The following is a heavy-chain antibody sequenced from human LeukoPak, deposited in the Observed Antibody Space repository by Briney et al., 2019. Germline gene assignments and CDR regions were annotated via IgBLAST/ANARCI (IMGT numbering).Heavy chain of an antibody. J-gene: IGHJ6*03. CDR3: ARDGKQLPNYYYYYYMDV. D-gene: IGHD6-6*01. CDR1: GFTFRSYT. CDR2: ISSSSSTI. Sequence: GGSLRLSCAASGFTFRSYTMNWVRQAPGKRLEWVSYISSSSSTIYYADSVKGRFTISRDNAKNSLYLQIYSLRAEDTAVYYCARDGKQLPNYYYYYYMDVWGKGTKVTVSS. V-gene: IGHV3-48*01.